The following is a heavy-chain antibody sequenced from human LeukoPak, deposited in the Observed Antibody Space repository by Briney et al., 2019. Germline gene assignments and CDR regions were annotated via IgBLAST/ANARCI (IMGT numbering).Heavy chain of an antibody. V-gene: IGHV4-59*12. CDR2: IYYSGST. Sequence: SETLSLTCTVSGASINDYCWNWIRQPPGKGLEWIGYIYYSGSTNYNPSLKSRVTISVDTSKNQFSLKLSSVTAADTAVYYCARGYDSSNYYPYYWGQGTLVTVSS. CDR3: ARGYDSSNYYPYY. CDR1: GASINDYC. D-gene: IGHD3-22*01. J-gene: IGHJ4*02.